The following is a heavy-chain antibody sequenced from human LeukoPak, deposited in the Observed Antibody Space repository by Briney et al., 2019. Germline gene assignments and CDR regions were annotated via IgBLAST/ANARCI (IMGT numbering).Heavy chain of an antibody. Sequence: SETLSLTCTVSGASVSSGSYYWTWIRQPAGKGLEWIGRMHSSGRTSYSPSLKSRVTISVDTSKNQFSLKLSSVTAADTAVYYCARGLRGYSYGYVPWELSYYMDVWGKGTTVTISS. CDR1: GASVSSGSYY. J-gene: IGHJ6*03. CDR2: MHSSGRT. V-gene: IGHV4-61*02. D-gene: IGHD5-18*01. CDR3: ARGLRGYSYGYVPWELSYYMDV.